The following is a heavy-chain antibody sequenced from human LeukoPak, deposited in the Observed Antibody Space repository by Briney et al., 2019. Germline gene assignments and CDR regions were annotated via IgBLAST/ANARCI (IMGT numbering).Heavy chain of an antibody. D-gene: IGHD3-22*01. Sequence: ASLKVSCKAPGYTFTGYYMHWVRQAPGQGLEWMGWINPNSGGTNYAQKFQGRGTMTRDTSISTAYMELSRLRSDDTAVYYCARDPLNYYDSSGYPDYWGQGTLVTVSS. J-gene: IGHJ4*02. CDR1: GYTFTGYY. CDR2: INPNSGGT. CDR3: ARDPLNYYDSSGYPDY. V-gene: IGHV1-2*02.